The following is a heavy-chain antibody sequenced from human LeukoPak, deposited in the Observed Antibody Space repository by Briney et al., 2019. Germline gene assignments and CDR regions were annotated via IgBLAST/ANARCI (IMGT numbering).Heavy chain of an antibody. CDR1: GGSFSDYY. Sequence: PSETLSLTCAVYGGSFSDYYWSWIRQPPGKGLEWIGEINHSGSTNYKPSLKSRVTISVDTSKNQFSLRLTSVTAADTAVYYCASAPTSGTYNFDSWGQGTLVTVSS. CDR3: ASAPTSGTYNFDS. V-gene: IGHV4-34*01. D-gene: IGHD1-26*01. CDR2: INHSGST. J-gene: IGHJ4*02.